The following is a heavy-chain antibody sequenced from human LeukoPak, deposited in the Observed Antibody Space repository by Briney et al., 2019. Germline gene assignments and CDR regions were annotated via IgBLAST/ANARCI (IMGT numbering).Heavy chain of an antibody. CDR2: IYYSGST. Sequence: SETLSLTCSVTGDSISSYYRGWIRQPPGKGLEYIGYIYYSGSTIYNPSLKSRVTISLDTSKNQFSLKLNSVTAADTAVYYCASRSSGYSLLFDYWGQGTLVTVSS. J-gene: IGHJ4*02. V-gene: IGHV4-59*01. CDR3: ASRSSGYSLLFDY. D-gene: IGHD3-22*01. CDR1: GDSISSYY.